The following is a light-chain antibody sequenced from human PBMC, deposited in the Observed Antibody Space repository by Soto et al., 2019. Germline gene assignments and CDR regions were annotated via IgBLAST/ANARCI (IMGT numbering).Light chain of an antibody. CDR3: AAWDDRLNGYV. CDR2: SNN. J-gene: IGLJ1*01. Sequence: QSVLTQPPSASGTPGQRVTISCSGSSSNIGRNTVNWYQQLPGTAPKLFIYSNNQRPSGVPDRFSGSKSGTSASLAISGLQSEDEANYYCAAWDDRLNGYVFGTGTKLTVL. CDR1: SSNIGRNT. V-gene: IGLV1-44*01.